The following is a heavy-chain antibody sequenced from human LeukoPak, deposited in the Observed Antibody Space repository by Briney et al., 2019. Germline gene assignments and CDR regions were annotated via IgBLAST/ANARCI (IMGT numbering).Heavy chain of an antibody. J-gene: IGHJ4*02. CDR1: GYTFTGYY. V-gene: IGHV1-2*02. D-gene: IGHD6-13*01. CDR3: ARVLSIGSWYPGY. Sequence: ALVKVSCKASGYTFTGYYMHWVRQAPGQGLEWMGWINPNSGGTNYAQKFQGRVTMTRDTSISTAYMELSRLRSDDTAVYYCARVLSIGSWYPGYWGQGTLVTVSS. CDR2: INPNSGGT.